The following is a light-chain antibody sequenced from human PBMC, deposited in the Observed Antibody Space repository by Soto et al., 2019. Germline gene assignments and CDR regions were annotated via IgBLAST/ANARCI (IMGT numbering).Light chain of an antibody. CDR3: QQYGSSPRP. J-gene: IGKJ1*01. Sequence: EVGLSLSPATLSLSPGDRATLSCRASKSVGKYLAWYQQKPGQLPRLLIYDVSNRATGIPARFSGTGSGTDFTLTISRLEPEDFAVYYCQQYGSSPRPFGQRTKVDI. V-gene: IGKV3-20*01. CDR1: KSVGKY. CDR2: DVS.